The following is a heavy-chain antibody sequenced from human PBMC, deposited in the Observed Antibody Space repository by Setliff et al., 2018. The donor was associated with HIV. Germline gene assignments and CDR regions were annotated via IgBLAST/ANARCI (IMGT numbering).Heavy chain of an antibody. J-gene: IGHJ4*02. CDR2: TGWSGSTA. Sequence: TGGSLRLSCRVSGFTFKDYAMHWVRQAPGKGLEWVASTGWSGSTAEYADSVRGRFTISRDNSKNTLAPQMTSLRVEDTAAYYCAKDYFSGYDFRYFFDYWGQGALVTVSS. V-gene: IGHV3-9*01. CDR1: GFTFKDYA. D-gene: IGHD5-12*01. CDR3: AKDYFSGYDFRYFFDY.